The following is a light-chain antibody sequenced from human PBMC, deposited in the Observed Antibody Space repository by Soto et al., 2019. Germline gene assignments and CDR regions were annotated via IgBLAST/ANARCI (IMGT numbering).Light chain of an antibody. CDR1: SSDIGSNY. V-gene: IGLV1-47*01. CDR3: AAWDDSLSGPV. Sequence: QSVLTQPPSASGTPGQRVTISCFASSSDIGSNYVYWYQQLPGTAPKLLIYRNNQRPSGVPDRFSGSKSGTSASLAISGLRSEDEADYYCAAWDDSLSGPVFGGGTKLTVL. J-gene: IGLJ2*01. CDR2: RNN.